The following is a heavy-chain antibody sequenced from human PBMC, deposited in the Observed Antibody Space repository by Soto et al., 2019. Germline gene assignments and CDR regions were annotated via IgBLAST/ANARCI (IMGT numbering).Heavy chain of an antibody. Sequence: QVQLVQSGAEVKKPGSSVKVSRKASGGTFSSYAISWVRQAPGQGLEWMGGIIPIFGTANYAQKFPGRVTITADESTSTAYMELSSLRSEDTAVYYCARCGLQFNCDHWGQGTLVTVSS. D-gene: IGHD5-12*01. V-gene: IGHV1-69*12. CDR2: IIPIFGTA. CDR1: GGTFSSYA. CDR3: ARCGLQFNCDH. J-gene: IGHJ4*02.